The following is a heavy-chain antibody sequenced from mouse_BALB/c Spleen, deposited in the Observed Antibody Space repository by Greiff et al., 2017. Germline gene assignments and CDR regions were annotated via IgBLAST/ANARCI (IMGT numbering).Heavy chain of an antibody. CDR1: GYTFTDYE. V-gene: IGHV1-15*01. Sequence: QVQLQQSGAELVRPGASVTLSCKASGYTFTDYEMHWVKQTPVHGLEWIGAIDPETGGTAYNQKFKGKATLTADKSSSTAYMELRSLTSEDSAVYYCTGRSMDYWGQGTSVTVSS. J-gene: IGHJ4*01. CDR2: IDPETGGT. CDR3: TGRSMDY.